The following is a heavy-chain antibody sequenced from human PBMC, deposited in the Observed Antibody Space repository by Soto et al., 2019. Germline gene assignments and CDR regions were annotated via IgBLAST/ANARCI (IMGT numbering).Heavy chain of an antibody. Sequence: QVQLQESGPGLVKPSQTLSLTCTVSGGSISNGNYYWSWIRQHPEKGLEWIGYIDYRGTTHYNPSLESRVTISVDTSNNQFALNLSSVTAADTAGYYCAREVKVPAAADAFDIWGQGTMVTVSS. V-gene: IGHV4-31*03. CDR3: AREVKVPAAADAFDI. D-gene: IGHD2-2*01. CDR1: GGSISNGNYY. J-gene: IGHJ3*02. CDR2: IDYRGTT.